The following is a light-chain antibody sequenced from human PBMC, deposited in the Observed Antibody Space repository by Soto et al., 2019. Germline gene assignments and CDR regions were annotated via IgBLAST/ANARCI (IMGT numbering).Light chain of an antibody. Sequence: QSALTQPASVSGSPGQSITISCTGTSSDIGGYNFVSWYQQHPGRAPKLMIYDVSNRPSGVSNRFSGSKSGNTASLTISGLQAEDEADYSCSSYTTTRIRVFGGGTKLTVL. J-gene: IGLJ2*01. CDR3: SSYTTTRIRV. CDR2: DVS. V-gene: IGLV2-14*03. CDR1: SSDIGGYNF.